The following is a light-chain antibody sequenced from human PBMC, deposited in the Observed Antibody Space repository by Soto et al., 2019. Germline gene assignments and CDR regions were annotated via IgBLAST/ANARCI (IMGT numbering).Light chain of an antibody. V-gene: IGLV2-23*01. J-gene: IGLJ3*02. CDR1: SSDAGNYNF. CDR3: CSYAGSSTSWV. Sequence: QSALTQPASVSGSPGQSITISCTGTSSDAGNYNFVSWYQQHPGKAPKVIIYEDSTRPSGVSNRISGSKSGNTASLTIYGLQAEDEADYYCCSYAGSSTSWVFGGGTKVTVL. CDR2: EDS.